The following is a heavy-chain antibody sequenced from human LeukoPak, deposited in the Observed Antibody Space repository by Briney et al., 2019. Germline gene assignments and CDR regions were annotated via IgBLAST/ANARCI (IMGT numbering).Heavy chain of an antibody. CDR2: ITDSGGST. D-gene: IGHD1-7*01. CDR3: AKRRGLELLYYYYMDV. Sequence: GGTLRLSCAASGFTFSNYGMSWVRQAPGKGLEWVSVITDSGGSTYYADSVKGRFTISRDNSKNTLYLQMNSLGAEDTAVYYCAKRRGLELLYYYYMDVWGKGTTVTVSS. CDR1: GFTFSNYG. J-gene: IGHJ6*03. V-gene: IGHV3-23*01.